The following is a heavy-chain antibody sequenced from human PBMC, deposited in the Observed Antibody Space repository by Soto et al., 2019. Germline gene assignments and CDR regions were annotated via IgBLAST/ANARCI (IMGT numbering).Heavy chain of an antibody. Sequence: SETLSLTCTVSGDSIRSYYWSWIRQPPVNGLEWIGYIYDSGSTNYNPSLKSRVTISVDTSKSQFSLKLSSVTAADTAVYYCARDRAYYESSGLYFDYWGQGTLVTVS. J-gene: IGHJ4*02. CDR3: ARDRAYYESSGLYFDY. V-gene: IGHV4-59*01. CDR1: GDSIRSYY. CDR2: IYDSGST. D-gene: IGHD3-22*01.